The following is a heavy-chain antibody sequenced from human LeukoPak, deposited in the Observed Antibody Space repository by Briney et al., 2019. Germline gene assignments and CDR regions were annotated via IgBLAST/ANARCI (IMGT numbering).Heavy chain of an antibody. J-gene: IGHJ4*02. V-gene: IGHV4-34*01. CDR3: ARGLGATRVWNY. D-gene: IGHD5-24*01. CDR2: INHSGST. Sequence: SETLSLTCAVYGGSFSGYYWSWIRQPPGKGLEWIGEINHSGSTNYNPSLKSRVTISVDTSKSQFSLKLSSVTAADTAVYYCARGLGATRVWNYWGQGTLVTVSS. CDR1: GGSFSGYY.